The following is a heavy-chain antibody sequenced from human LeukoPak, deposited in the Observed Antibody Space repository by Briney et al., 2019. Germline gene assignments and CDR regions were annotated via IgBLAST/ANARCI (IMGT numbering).Heavy chain of an antibody. Sequence: GASVKVSCKASGGTFSSYAISWVRQAPGQGLEWMGGIIPIFGTANYAQKFQGRVTITTDESTSTAYMELSSLRSEDTAVYYCARDLNDFWSGYYPNYYYYYMDVWGKGTTVTVSS. V-gene: IGHV1-69*05. CDR2: IIPIFGTA. J-gene: IGHJ6*03. D-gene: IGHD3-3*01. CDR1: GGTFSSYA. CDR3: ARDLNDFWSGYYPNYYYYYMDV.